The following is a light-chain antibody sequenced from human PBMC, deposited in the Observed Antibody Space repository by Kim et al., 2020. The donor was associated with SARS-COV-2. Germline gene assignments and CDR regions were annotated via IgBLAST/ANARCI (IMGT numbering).Light chain of an antibody. J-gene: IGLJ3*02. CDR1: SGSIASTY. CDR2: ETN. V-gene: IGLV6-57*03. CDR3: QSYYSSNSWV. Sequence: KTVIISCTRSSGSIASTYVQWYRLRPGSAPTTVIYETNQRPSGVPDRFSGSIDGSANSASRTISGLKTEDEADYYCQSYYSSNSWVFGGGTQLTVL.